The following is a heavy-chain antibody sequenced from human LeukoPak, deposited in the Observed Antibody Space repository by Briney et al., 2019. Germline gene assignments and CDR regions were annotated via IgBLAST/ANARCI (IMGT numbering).Heavy chain of an antibody. CDR2: INHSGST. CDR3: ARVSLKRAYSSSWYYHYYYYGMDV. Sequence: SETLSLTCAVYGGSFSGYYWSWIRQPPGKGLEWIGEINHSGSTNYNPSLKSRVTISVDTSKNQFSLKLSSVTAADTAVYYCARVSLKRAYSSSWYYHYYYYGMDVWGQGTTVTVSS. CDR1: GGSFSGYY. J-gene: IGHJ6*02. V-gene: IGHV4-34*01. D-gene: IGHD6-13*01.